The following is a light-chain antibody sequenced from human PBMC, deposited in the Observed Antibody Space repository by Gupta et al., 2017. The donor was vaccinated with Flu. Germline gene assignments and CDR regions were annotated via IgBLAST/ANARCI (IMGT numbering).Light chain of an antibody. V-gene: IGKV3-11*01. J-gene: IGKJ2*01. Sequence: EVVLTQSPATLSLSPGERAVLACRASQSVSPSIDWYQQKRGQAPRLLMYDASRRADGIPARFSGSGSGTDFTLTISTVEPEDFAVYYCQQRSALPMYTFGQGTKLEI. CDR1: QSVSPS. CDR2: DAS. CDR3: QQRSALPMYT.